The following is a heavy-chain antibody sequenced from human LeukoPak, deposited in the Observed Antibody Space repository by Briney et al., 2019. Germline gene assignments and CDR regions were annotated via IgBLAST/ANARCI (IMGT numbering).Heavy chain of an antibody. D-gene: IGHD3-16*01. CDR1: GFTFSSYW. CDR2: IKQDGSEK. V-gene: IGHV3-7*01. J-gene: IGHJ5*02. Sequence: GGSLRLSCAASGFTFSSYWMSWVRQAPGKGLEWVANIKQDGSEKYYVDSVKGRFTISRDNARNSLFLQMNSLRVEDTAVYYCASQSYARFDPWGQGTLVTVSS. CDR3: ASQSYARFDP.